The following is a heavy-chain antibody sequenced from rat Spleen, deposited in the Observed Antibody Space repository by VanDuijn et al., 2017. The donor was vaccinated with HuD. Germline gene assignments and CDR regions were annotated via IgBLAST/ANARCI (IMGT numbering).Heavy chain of an antibody. Sequence: EVQLVESDGGLVQPGRSLKVSCAASGFTLSDYYVAWVRQAPTKGLEWVATISYDGGNTYYRDSVKGRFTISRDNAKNTLYLQMDSLRSEDTATYYCARLLGYKGWGQGVMVTVSS. J-gene: IGHJ2*01. V-gene: IGHV5-29*01. CDR2: ISYDGGNT. CDR3: ARLLGYKG. CDR1: GFTLSDYY. D-gene: IGHD1-11*01.